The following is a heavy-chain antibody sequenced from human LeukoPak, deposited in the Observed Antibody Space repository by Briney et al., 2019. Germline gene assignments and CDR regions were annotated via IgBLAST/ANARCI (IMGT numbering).Heavy chain of an antibody. CDR2: FDPEDCET. D-gene: IGHD6-19*01. Sequence: ASVKVSCKVSGYTLTELFMHWVRQAPGKGLEWMGGFDPEDCETIYAQKFQGRVQMTEDTYTDTAFMELGSLRSEDTAVYYCATQWPVGEPTRYDAFDIWGQGTMVTVSS. V-gene: IGHV1-24*01. CDR3: ATQWPVGEPTRYDAFDI. J-gene: IGHJ3*02. CDR1: GYTLTELF.